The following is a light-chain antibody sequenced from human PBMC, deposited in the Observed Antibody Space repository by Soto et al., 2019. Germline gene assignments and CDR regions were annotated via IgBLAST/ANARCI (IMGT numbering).Light chain of an antibody. CDR2: TNN. CDR1: TSNLGGNT. J-gene: IGLJ2*01. CDR3: AAWDDSLNAVV. Sequence: QSVLTQPPSVSGTPGHKVPISCSGSTSNLGGNTVNWYQQLPGTAPKLLIYTNNQRPSGVPDRFSGSKSGTSASLAISGLRSEDEADFYCAAWDDSLNAVVFGGGTKVTVL. V-gene: IGLV1-44*01.